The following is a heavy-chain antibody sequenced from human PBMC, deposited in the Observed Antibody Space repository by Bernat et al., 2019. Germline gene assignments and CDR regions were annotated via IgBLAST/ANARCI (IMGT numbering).Heavy chain of an antibody. Sequence: QVQLVESGGGVVQPGRSLRLSCAASGFTFSTWAMHWVRQAPGKGLEWVAVISYDGSKIYYADSVKGRFTISRDNSKSTLYLQMNDLRAEDSVVFHCARDKAFAADYYYYGMDVWGQGTTVTVSS. CDR3: ARDKAFAADYYYYGMDV. CDR2: ISYDGSKI. J-gene: IGHJ6*02. D-gene: IGHD3-16*01. CDR1: GFTFSTWA. V-gene: IGHV3-30-3*01.